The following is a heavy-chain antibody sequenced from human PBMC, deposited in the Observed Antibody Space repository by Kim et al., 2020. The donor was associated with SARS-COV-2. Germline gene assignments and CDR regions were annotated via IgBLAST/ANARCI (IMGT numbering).Heavy chain of an antibody. CDR3: ARFASGWYVPPHNYFYYYMDV. J-gene: IGHJ6*03. D-gene: IGHD6-19*01. Sequence: ASVKVSCKASGYTFANNGITWVRQAPGQGLEWMGWISPYNDATSYAQKFQGRVTLTTDTSTTTASMDLRSLTSDDTAMYYCARFASGWYVPPHNYFYYYMDVWGKGTAVTVSS. V-gene: IGHV1-18*01. CDR1: GYTFANNG. CDR2: ISPYNDAT.